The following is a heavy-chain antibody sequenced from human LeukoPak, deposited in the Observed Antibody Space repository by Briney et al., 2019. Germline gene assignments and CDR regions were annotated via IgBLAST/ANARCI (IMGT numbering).Heavy chain of an antibody. CDR2: IYSGSST. Sequence: PGGSLRLSCAAPGFTVSSNNMSWVRQAPGKGLERVSVIYSGSSTYYADSVKGRFTISRDNSKNTLYLQMNSLRAEDTAVYYCARDGRQWPPDYWGQGTLVTVSS. V-gene: IGHV3-53*01. CDR1: GFTVSSNN. D-gene: IGHD6-19*01. J-gene: IGHJ4*02. CDR3: ARDGRQWPPDY.